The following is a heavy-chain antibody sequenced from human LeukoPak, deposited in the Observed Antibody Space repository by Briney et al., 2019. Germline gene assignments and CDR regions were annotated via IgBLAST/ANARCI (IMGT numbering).Heavy chain of an antibody. J-gene: IGHJ5*02. CDR3: ARDYYDSSGYYDGWFDP. CDR2: IYYSGST. CDR1: GGSISSYY. D-gene: IGHD3-22*01. Sequence: PSXTLSLTCTVSGGSISSYYWSWIRQPPGKGLEWIGYIYYSGSTNYNPSLKSRVTISVDTSKNQFSLKLSSVTAADTAVYYCARDYYDSSGYYDGWFDPWGQGTLVTVSS. V-gene: IGHV4-59*01.